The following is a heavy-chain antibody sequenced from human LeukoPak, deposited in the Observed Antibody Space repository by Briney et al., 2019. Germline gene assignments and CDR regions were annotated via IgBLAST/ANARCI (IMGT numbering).Heavy chain of an antibody. CDR2: IYQSGST. Sequence: PSETLSLTCTVSGYSITSDYCWGWIRQPPGKGLEWIGSIYQSGSTFYNPSLKSRVTISVDTSNNQFSLKLNSVTAADTAVYYCARDQWLVYFDCWGQGSLVTVSS. CDR1: GYSITSDYC. CDR3: ARDQWLVYFDC. J-gene: IGHJ4*02. V-gene: IGHV4-38-2*02. D-gene: IGHD6-19*01.